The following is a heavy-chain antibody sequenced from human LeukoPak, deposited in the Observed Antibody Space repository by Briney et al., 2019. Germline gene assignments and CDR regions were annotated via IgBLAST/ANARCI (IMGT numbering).Heavy chain of an antibody. CDR1: GFTFSSYA. CDR3: AKDARTIAAAGTYFDY. CDR2: ISYDGSNK. D-gene: IGHD6-13*01. Sequence: GRSLRLSCAASGFTFSSYAMHWVRQAPGKGLEWMAVISYDGSNKYYADSVKGRFTISRDNSKNTLYLQMNSLRAEDTAVYYCAKDARTIAAAGTYFDYWGQGTLVTVSS. V-gene: IGHV3-30*04. J-gene: IGHJ4*02.